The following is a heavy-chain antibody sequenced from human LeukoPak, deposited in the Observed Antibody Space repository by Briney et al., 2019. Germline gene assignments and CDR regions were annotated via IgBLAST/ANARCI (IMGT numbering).Heavy chain of an antibody. CDR3: ASSYYYGSGSYYGLVYFDY. CDR2: IYYSGST. V-gene: IGHV4-59*01. D-gene: IGHD3-10*01. Sequence: KPSETLSLTCTVSGGSISSYYWSWIRQPPGKGLEWIGYIYYSGSTNYNPSLKSRVTISVDTSKNQFPLKLSSVTAADTAVYYCASSYYYGSGSYYGLVYFDYWGQGTLVTVSS. CDR1: GGSISSYY. J-gene: IGHJ4*02.